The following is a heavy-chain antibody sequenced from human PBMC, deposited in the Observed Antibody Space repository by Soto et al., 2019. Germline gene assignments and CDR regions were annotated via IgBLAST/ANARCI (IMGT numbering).Heavy chain of an antibody. Sequence: QVQLVQSGAEVKKPGSSVKVSCKASGGTFSSYAISWVRQAPGQGLEWMGGIIPIFGTADYAQKFQGRVTITADESTSTAYMGLGGLRSEDTAVYYCASHSGSSPEGRYYYGMDVWGQGTTVTVSS. D-gene: IGHD1-26*01. CDR2: IIPIFGTA. J-gene: IGHJ6*02. V-gene: IGHV1-69*12. CDR1: GGTFSSYA. CDR3: ASHSGSSPEGRYYYGMDV.